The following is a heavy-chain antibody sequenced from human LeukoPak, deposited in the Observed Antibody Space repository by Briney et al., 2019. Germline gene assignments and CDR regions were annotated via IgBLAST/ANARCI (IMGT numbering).Heavy chain of an antibody. J-gene: IGHJ4*02. D-gene: IGHD1-26*01. CDR1: GFTFSSYS. V-gene: IGHV3-23*01. CDR2: ISGSGGST. Sequence: PGGSLRLSCAASGFTFSSYSMNWVRQAPGKGLEWVSAISGSGGSTYYADSVKGRFTISRDNSKNTLYLQMNSLRAEDTAVYYCAPRPWDPTPFDYWGQGTLVTVSS. CDR3: APRPWDPTPFDY.